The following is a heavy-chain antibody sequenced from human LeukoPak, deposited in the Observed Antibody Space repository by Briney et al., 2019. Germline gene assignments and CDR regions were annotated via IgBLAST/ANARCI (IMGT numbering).Heavy chain of an antibody. D-gene: IGHD6-25*01. CDR1: VDSVSINSAT. CDR3: ARRPSYFQH. Sequence: SQTLSLTSAISVDSVSINSATWNWIRQSPSRGREWLGRTYYRSKWYKYYAVSVEGRITSNPDTSKNQFSLQLNSVTPEDTAVYYCARRPSYFQHSGQGTLVTVSS. J-gene: IGHJ1*01. CDR2: TYYRSKWYK. V-gene: IGHV6-1*01.